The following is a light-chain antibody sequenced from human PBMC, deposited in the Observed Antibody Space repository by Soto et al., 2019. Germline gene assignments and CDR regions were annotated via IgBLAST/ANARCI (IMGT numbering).Light chain of an antibody. CDR2: LNIDGSH. J-gene: IGLJ2*01. CDR1: SGHSSYA. V-gene: IGLV4-69*01. CDR3: QTWVTGIVV. Sequence: QLVLTQSPSASASLGASVKLTCTLSSGHSSYAIAWHQQQPEKGPRYLMNLNIDGSHSKGDGIPDRFSGSSSGAKRYLTISSLQSEDEADYYCQTWVTGIVVFGGGTKVTVL.